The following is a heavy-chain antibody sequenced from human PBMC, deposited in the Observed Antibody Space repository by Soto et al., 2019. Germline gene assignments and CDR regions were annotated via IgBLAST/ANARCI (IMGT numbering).Heavy chain of an antibody. Sequence: GGSLRLSCAASGFTFSSYAMSWVRQAPGKVLEWVSAISGSGGSTYYADSVKGRLTISRDNSKHTLYLQMNSLRAEDMAVYDCAKDSGYDYFDRVVDYWGQGNLVAVSS. CDR1: GFTFSSYA. D-gene: IGHD5-12*01. CDR3: AKDSGYDYFDRVVDY. V-gene: IGHV3-23*01. CDR2: ISGSGGST. J-gene: IGHJ4*02.